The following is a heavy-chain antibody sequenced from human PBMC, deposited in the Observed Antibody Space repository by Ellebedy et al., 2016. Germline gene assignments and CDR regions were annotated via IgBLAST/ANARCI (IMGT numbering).Heavy chain of an antibody. Sequence: ASVKVSCXASGYTFTDNYIHWVRQATGQGLEWMGWMNPNSGNTGYAQKFQGRVTMTRNTSISTAYMELSSLRSEDTAVYYCARVRIAAARILNWFDPWGQGTLVTVSS. CDR3: ARVRIAAARILNWFDP. CDR2: MNPNSGNT. J-gene: IGHJ5*02. CDR1: GYTFTDNY. D-gene: IGHD6-13*01. V-gene: IGHV1-8*02.